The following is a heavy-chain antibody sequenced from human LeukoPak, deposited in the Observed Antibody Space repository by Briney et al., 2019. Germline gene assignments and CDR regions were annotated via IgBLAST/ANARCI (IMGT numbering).Heavy chain of an antibody. V-gene: IGHV3-7*03. CDR2: IKQDGSEK. CDR1: GFTFSSYW. J-gene: IGHJ6*02. D-gene: IGHD4-23*01. CDR3: ARDLGGYYYYGMDV. Sequence: PGGSLRLSCAASGFTFSSYWMSWVRQAPGKGLEWVANIKQDGSEKYYVDSVKGRFTISRDNAKNSLYLQMNSLRAEDTAVYYCARDLGGYYYYGMDVWGQGTTVTVSS.